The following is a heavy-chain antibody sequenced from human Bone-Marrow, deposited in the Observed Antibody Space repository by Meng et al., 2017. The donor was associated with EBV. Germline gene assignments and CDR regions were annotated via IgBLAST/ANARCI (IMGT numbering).Heavy chain of an antibody. Sequence: QVPLQESGQGLVKGSGTLSLTCAVSGGSISTNFWWSWVRQSSGKGLEWIGEIYYSGTTTYNPSLKSRVTISVDKSKNQFSLKLTSVTAADTAVYYCARGSIKSGSYSIDSWGQGILVTVSS. V-gene: IGHV4-4*02. D-gene: IGHD1-26*01. CDR3: ARGSIKSGSYSIDS. CDR1: GGSISTNFW. J-gene: IGHJ4*02. CDR2: IYYSGTT.